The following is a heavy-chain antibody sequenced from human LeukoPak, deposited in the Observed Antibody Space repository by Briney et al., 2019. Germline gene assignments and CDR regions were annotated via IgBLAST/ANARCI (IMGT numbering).Heavy chain of an antibody. Sequence: SETLSLTCTVSGGSISSYYWSWIRQPAGKGLEWIGRIYSSGSTNYNPSLKSRVTLSVDTSKNQFSLRLSSVTAADTAVYYCATHWGIVGAANWFDPWGQGTLVTVSS. D-gene: IGHD1-26*01. CDR3: ATHWGIVGAANWFDP. J-gene: IGHJ5*02. V-gene: IGHV4-4*07. CDR1: GGSISSYY. CDR2: IYSSGST.